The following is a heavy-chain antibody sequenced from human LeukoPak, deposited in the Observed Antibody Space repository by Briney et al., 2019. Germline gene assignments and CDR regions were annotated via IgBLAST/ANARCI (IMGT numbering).Heavy chain of an antibody. CDR2: IWYDGSND. D-gene: IGHD2-8*02. CDR3: AREGCTGSACQKHWLDP. Sequence: GGSLMLSCSAGEFSVGHECRFWGRQAPGKELEWVALIWYDGSNDIYGDSVKGRFTISRDNSKNTLYLQMDSLRVEDTATYYCAREGCTGSACQKHWLDPWGQGTLVTVSS. J-gene: IGHJ5*02. V-gene: IGHV3-33*01. CDR1: EFSVGHEC.